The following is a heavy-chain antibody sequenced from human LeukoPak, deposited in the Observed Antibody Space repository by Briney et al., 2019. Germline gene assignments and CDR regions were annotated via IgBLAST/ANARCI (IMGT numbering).Heavy chain of an antibody. CDR1: GFTFSSYA. CDR3: ASSVVTYYDILTGPLGLDY. Sequence: GGSLRLSCAASGFTFSSYAMSWVRQAPGKGLEWVSVIYSGGSTYYADSVKGRFTISRDNSKNTLYLQMNSLRAEDTAVYYCASSVVTYYDILTGPLGLDYWGQGTLVTVSS. D-gene: IGHD3-9*01. V-gene: IGHV3-53*01. J-gene: IGHJ4*02. CDR2: IYSGGST.